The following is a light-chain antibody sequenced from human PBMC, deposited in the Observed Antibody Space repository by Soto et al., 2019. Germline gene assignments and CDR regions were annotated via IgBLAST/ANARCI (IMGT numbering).Light chain of an antibody. CDR3: SSYAGINTVV. CDR1: SSDIGSYNY. Sequence: QSALTQPPSASGSPGQSVTISCTGTSSDIGSYNYVSWYQQHPGKAPKLMIYEVSKRPSGVPDRFSGSKSGNTASLTVSGLQAEDEADYFCSSYAGINTVVFGGGTKLTVL. V-gene: IGLV2-8*01. CDR2: EVS. J-gene: IGLJ2*01.